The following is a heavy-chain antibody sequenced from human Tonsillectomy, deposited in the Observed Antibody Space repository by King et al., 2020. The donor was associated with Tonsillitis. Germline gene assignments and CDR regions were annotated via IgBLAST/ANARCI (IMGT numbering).Heavy chain of an antibody. CDR2: IYSSGST. CDR1: GGSISRSSYY. D-gene: IGHD1-7*01. Sequence: QLQESGPGLVKRSENLSLTCTLSGGSISRSSYYWGWIRQPPGKGLEWIGSIYSSGSTYYNPSLKSRVTISVDTSKNHFSLKLSSVTAADTAVYYCARHASGTPNYYYYYMDVWGKGTTVTVSS. V-gene: IGHV4-39*01. J-gene: IGHJ6*03. CDR3: ARHASGTPNYYYYYMDV.